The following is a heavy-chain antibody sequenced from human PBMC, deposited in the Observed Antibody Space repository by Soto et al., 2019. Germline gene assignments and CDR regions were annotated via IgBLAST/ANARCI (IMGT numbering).Heavy chain of an antibody. J-gene: IGHJ4*02. D-gene: IGHD3-16*01. CDR2: IYFTGRT. Sequence: PSETLSLTCSVSGGFISSGDYHWSWIRQPPGKGLEWIGHIYFTGRTSYNPSLNSRLTMSVDTSQNQFSLRLSSVTVADTAVYCCVAYGSLQSTFDYWGQGALVTVSS. CDR1: GGFISSGDYH. V-gene: IGHV4-30-4*01. CDR3: VAYGSLQSTFDY.